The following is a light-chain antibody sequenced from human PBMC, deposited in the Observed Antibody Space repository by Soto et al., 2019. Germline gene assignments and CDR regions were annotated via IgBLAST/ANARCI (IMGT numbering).Light chain of an antibody. CDR1: QGISSY. CDR2: AAS. J-gene: IGKJ4*01. CDR3: QQLNSYPLT. Sequence: IQLTQSPSSLSASVGDRVTITCRASQGISSYLAWYQQKPRKATKLLIYAASTLQSGVPSRFSGSGSGTNFTLTISSLQPEDFATYYCQQLNSYPLTFGGGTKVDIK. V-gene: IGKV1-9*01.